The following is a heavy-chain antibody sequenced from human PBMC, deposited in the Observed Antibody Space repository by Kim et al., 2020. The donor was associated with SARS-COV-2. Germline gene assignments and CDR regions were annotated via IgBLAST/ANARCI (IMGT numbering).Heavy chain of an antibody. D-gene: IGHD6-13*01. CDR3: ARGEQLAYYYGMDV. V-gene: IGHV3-53*01. J-gene: IGHJ6*02. Sequence: GGSLRLSCAASGFTVSSNYMSWVRQAPGKGLEWVSVIYSGGSTYYADSVKGRFPISRDNSKNTLYLQMNSLRAEDTAVYYCARGEQLAYYYGMDVWGQGTTVTGSS. CDR1: GFTVSSNY. CDR2: IYSGGST.